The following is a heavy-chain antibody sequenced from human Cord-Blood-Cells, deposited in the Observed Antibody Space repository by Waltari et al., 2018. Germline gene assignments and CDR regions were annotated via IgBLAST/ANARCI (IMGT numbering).Heavy chain of an antibody. J-gene: IGHJ4*02. CDR3: ARGMKGSTVTDY. CDR2: ISSSSSTI. D-gene: IGHD4-17*01. Sequence: EVQLVESGGGLVKPGGSLRLSCAASGFTFSSYSMNWARQGPGKGLEGVSYISSSSSTIYHPDSVNGRFTISRDKAKNALYLQMNSLRDEETAVYYCARGMKGSTVTDYWGQGTLVTVSS. V-gene: IGHV3-48*02. CDR1: GFTFSSYS.